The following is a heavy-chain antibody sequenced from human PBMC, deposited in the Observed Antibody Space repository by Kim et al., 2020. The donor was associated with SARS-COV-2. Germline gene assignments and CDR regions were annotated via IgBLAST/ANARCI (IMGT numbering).Heavy chain of an antibody. Sequence: GGSLRLSCAASGFTFGDYAMHWVRQAPGKGLEWVSGICWNSGSIGAEDAVKSRFTISRDNAKNSLYLHMNSLRAEDTALYYCAKDMILGTFWSGFGWFDPWGQGTLVTVSS. CDR2: ICWNSGSI. CDR1: GFTFGDYA. V-gene: IGHV3-9*01. J-gene: IGHJ5*02. CDR3: AKDMILGTFWSGFGWFDP. D-gene: IGHD3-3*01.